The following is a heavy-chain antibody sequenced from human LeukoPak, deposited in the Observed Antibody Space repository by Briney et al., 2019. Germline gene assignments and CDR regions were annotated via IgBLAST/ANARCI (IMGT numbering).Heavy chain of an antibody. CDR3: AXXXVAGSGRSVAYFDY. J-gene: IGHJ4*02. D-gene: IGHD6-19*01. CDR2: INHSGST. CDR1: GGSFSGYY. Sequence: PSETLSLTCAVYGGSFSGYYWSWIRQPPGKGLERIGEINHSGSTNYNPSLKSRVTISVDTSKNQFSLKLSSVTAADTAVYYCAXXXVAGSGRSVAYFDYWGQGTLVTVSS. V-gene: IGHV4-34*01.